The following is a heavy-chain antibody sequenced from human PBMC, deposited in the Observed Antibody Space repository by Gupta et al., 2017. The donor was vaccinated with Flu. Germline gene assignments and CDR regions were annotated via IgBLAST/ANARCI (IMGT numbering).Heavy chain of an antibody. Sequence: SLAMSWGRQAPGEGLDWVSGITGSGGSTYYAVSVKGRFTSARDNSRNTLFLQMNSLGVEDTAGYYCAADRGTNNDNNPFYYWGQGALGTVS. V-gene: IGHV3-23*01. CDR1: SLA. D-gene: IGHD1-1*01. CDR2: ITGSGGST. J-gene: IGHJ4*02. CDR3: AADRGTNNDNNPFYY.